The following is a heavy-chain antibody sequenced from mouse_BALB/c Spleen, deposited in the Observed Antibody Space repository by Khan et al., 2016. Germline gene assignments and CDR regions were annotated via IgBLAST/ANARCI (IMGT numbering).Heavy chain of an antibody. Sequence: EVQLLESGGGLVQPGGSLKLSCAASGFDFSRYWMSWVRQAPGKGLEWIGEINPDSSTINYTPSLKDISIIPRDNAKNTPSLQMSKVRSEDTALSKCTMLYYYGRFAYWGQGTLVTVS. CDR1: GFDFSRYW. V-gene: IGHV4-1*02. CDR2: INPDSSTI. CDR3: TMLYYYGRFAY. D-gene: IGHD1-1*01. J-gene: IGHJ3*01.